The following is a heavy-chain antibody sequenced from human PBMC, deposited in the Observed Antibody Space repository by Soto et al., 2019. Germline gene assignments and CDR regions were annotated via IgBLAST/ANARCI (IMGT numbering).Heavy chain of an antibody. J-gene: IGHJ6*02. Sequence: ASVKVSCKASGYTFTSYYMHWVRQAPGQGLEWMGWINPNSGGTSYVQKFQGWVTMTRDTSITTAYMELSRLKSDDTAVYYCARQVFSGNSALDVWGQGTTVTVSS. CDR3: ARQVFSGNSALDV. D-gene: IGHD1-1*01. V-gene: IGHV1-2*04. CDR2: INPNSGGT. CDR1: GYTFTSYY.